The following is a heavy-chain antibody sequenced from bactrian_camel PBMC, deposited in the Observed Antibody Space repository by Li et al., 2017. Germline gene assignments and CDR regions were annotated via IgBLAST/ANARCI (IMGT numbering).Heavy chain of an antibody. Sequence: HVQLVESGGGSVQAGGSLRISCGVSGLTADTSRMAWFRQAPGKEREEVATIDSDGSIRYADSVKGRFTISLDNAKHTLYLQMNSLKPEDSAMFYCGADLDRWAQGLENCEYDTWGQGTQVTVS. CDR2: IDSDGSI. CDR3: GADLDRWAQGLENCEYDT. V-gene: IGHV3S55*01. CDR1: GLTADTSR. J-gene: IGHJ4*01. D-gene: IGHD5*01.